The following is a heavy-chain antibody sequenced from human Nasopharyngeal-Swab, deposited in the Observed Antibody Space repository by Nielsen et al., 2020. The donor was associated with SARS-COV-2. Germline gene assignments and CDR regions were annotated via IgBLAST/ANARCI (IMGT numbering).Heavy chain of an antibody. D-gene: IGHD2-8*01. CDR3: ARAILPMAGDWYFDL. Sequence: GESLKISCAASGFTFSSYAMSWVRQGPGKGLEWVSVVYGDGRDTFYADSVKGRFIISRDLSNNPLYLHMNSLRADDTAVYYCARAILPMAGDWYFDLWGRGTLVTVSS. CDR2: VYGDGRDT. CDR1: GFTFSSYA. J-gene: IGHJ2*01. V-gene: IGHV3-23*03.